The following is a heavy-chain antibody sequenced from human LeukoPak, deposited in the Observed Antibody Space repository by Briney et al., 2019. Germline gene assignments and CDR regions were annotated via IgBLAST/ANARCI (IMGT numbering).Heavy chain of an antibody. CDR3: ARGDYRRGENYFDY. Sequence: SETLSLTCTVSGGSFSSYYWGWIRQPPGKGLEWIGYIYDSGSTNYNPSLKSRVTISVDSSKSQLSLRLTSVTAADTAVYYCARGDYRRGENYFDYWGQGTLVTVSS. J-gene: IGHJ4*02. CDR2: IYDSGST. D-gene: IGHD4/OR15-4a*01. CDR1: GGSFSSYY. V-gene: IGHV4-59*08.